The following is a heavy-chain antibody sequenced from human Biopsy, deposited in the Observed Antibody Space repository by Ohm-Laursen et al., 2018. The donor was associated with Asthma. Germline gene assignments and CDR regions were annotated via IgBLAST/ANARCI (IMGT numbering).Heavy chain of an antibody. J-gene: IGHJ6*02. D-gene: IGHD3-22*01. CDR2: TNERGVT. CDR1: PGSFSGFF. Sequence: SDTLSLTCDVYPGSFSGFFWTWIRQSPGKGLEWIGETNERGVTNNNPSLKSRVIISIDTYWNRVSLKLTSVTAADTAVYYCARMITMIQAANYYSYAMDVWGQGTTVTVSS. V-gene: IGHV4-34*01. CDR3: ARMITMIQAANYYSYAMDV.